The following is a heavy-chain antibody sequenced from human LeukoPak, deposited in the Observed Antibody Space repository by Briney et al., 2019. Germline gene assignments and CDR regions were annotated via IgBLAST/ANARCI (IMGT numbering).Heavy chain of an antibody. Sequence: GASVKVSWKTSGYTFNTFGINWVREAPGQGLEWMGWISAYNGNTNYAQMLQGRVTMIKETSTSTAYMELRSLRSDDTAVYYCARDQGYIYGPCFTDNRWQETKVAVSS. J-gene: IGHJ4*02. CDR1: GYTFNTFG. CDR2: ISAYNGNT. D-gene: IGHD5-18*01. CDR3: ARDQGYIYGPCFTDN. V-gene: IGHV1-18*01.